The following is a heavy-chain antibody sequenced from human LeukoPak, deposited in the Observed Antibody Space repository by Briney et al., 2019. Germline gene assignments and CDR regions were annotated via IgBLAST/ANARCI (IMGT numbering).Heavy chain of an antibody. D-gene: IGHD5-24*01. CDR3: ARRAHNSVYFDY. Sequence: SETLSLTRPVSGGSISSSSYYWGWIRQPPGKGLEWIGSIYYSGSTYYNPSLKSRVTISVDTSKNQFSLKLSSVTAADTAVYYCARRAHNSVYFDYWGQGTLVTVSS. V-gene: IGHV4-39*01. CDR2: IYYSGST. CDR1: GGSISSSSYY. J-gene: IGHJ4*02.